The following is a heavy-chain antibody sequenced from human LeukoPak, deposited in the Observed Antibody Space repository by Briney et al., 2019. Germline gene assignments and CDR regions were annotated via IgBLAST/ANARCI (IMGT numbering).Heavy chain of an antibody. D-gene: IGHD5-12*01. CDR3: ARFPLQGKSYEVVY. J-gene: IGHJ4*02. CDR1: GFTFSSYS. V-gene: IGHV3-48*01. Sequence: GGSLRLSCAASGFTFSSYSMNWVRQAPGKGLEWVSYISSSSNTIYYADSVQGRFTISRDNALNSLYLQMSSLRAEDTAVYFCARFPLQGKSYEVVYWGQGTLVIVSS. CDR2: ISSSSNTI.